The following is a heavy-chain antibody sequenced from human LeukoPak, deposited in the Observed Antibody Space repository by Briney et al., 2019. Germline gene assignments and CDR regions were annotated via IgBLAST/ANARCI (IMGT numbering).Heavy chain of an antibody. Sequence: SETLSPTCTVSGGSISSSSYYWGWIRQPPGKGLEWIGSIYYSGDTYYNPSLKSRRVTISVDTSKNQFSLRLSSVTAADTAVYYCARHQWHYYYYMGVWGKGSTVTVS. CDR1: GGSISSSSYY. CDR3: ARHQWHYYYYMGV. D-gene: IGHD6-19*01. CDR2: IYYSGDT. V-gene: IGHV4-39*01. J-gene: IGHJ6*03.